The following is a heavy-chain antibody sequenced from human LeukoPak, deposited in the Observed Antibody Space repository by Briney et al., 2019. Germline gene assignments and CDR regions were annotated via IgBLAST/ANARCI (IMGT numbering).Heavy chain of an antibody. V-gene: IGHV3-30*18. J-gene: IGHJ4*02. CDR3: AKVPLTMVRGVIQGRDYFDY. Sequence: PGGSLRLSCAASGFTFSSYGMDWVRQAPDKGLEWVAVISYDGSNKYYADSVKGRFTISRDNSKNTLYLQMNSLRAEDTAVYYCAKVPLTMVRGVIQGRDYFDYWGQGTLVTVSS. CDR1: GFTFSSYG. CDR2: ISYDGSNK. D-gene: IGHD3-10*01.